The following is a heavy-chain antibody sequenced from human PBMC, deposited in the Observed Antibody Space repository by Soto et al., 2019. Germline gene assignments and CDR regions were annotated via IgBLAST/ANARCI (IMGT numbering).Heavy chain of an antibody. CDR2: INAGNGNT. CDR1: GYTFTSYA. D-gene: IGHD3-10*01. V-gene: IGHV1-3*01. CDR3: ARVGVVRGVNRNWFDP. J-gene: IGHJ5*02. Sequence: ASVKVSCKASGYTFTSYAMHWVRQAPGQRLEWMGWINAGNGNTKYSQKFQGRVTITRDTSASTAYMELSSLRSEDTAVYYCARVGVVRGVNRNWFDPWGQGTLVTVSS.